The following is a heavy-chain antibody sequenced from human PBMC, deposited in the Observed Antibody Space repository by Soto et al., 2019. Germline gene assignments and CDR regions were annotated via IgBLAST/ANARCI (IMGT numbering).Heavy chain of an antibody. J-gene: IGHJ4*02. V-gene: IGHV4-31*03. D-gene: IGHD1-26*01. CDR3: ARGWAGNGKLDS. Sequence: SETLCLTCTVYVGSISGSGCYWSWVRQQPGQGLAWPRYRYYSGRTYYNSSLKSRLSISVDTSKNQFSMKLSSVTAAATAVYYCARGWAGNGKLDSWGQGTMVTVSS. CDR2: RYYSGRT. CDR1: VGSISGSGCY.